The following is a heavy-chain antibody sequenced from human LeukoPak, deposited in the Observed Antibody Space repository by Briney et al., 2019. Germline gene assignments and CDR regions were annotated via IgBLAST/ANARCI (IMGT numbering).Heavy chain of an antibody. J-gene: IGHJ4*02. D-gene: IGHD6-25*01. CDR3: TTRRQDGC. CDR1: GFTFSDAW. CDR2: IKSKIDGGTI. Sequence: PGGSLRLSCVASGFTFSDAWMSWVRQAPGKGLEWVGRIKSKIDGGTIDYGAPVKGRFTISRDDSRNTLYQQMNSLKTEDTAVYYCTTRRQDGCWGQGTLVTV. V-gene: IGHV3-15*01.